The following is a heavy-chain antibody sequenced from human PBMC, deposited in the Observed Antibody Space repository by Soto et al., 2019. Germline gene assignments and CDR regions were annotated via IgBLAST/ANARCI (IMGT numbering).Heavy chain of an antibody. J-gene: IGHJ5*02. D-gene: IGHD1-1*01. CDR3: ARGSNWNSNCFDP. Sequence: SSLKGCFNSSGYSFTNYYMDWVRQAPGQGLESMGWVNPSSGGTMFAQKFQGRVTMTRDTSISTVYMELTSLSSDDTAVYYCARGSNWNSNCFDPWGQGTLVTVSS. CDR2: VNPSSGGT. V-gene: IGHV1-2*02. CDR1: GYSFTNYY.